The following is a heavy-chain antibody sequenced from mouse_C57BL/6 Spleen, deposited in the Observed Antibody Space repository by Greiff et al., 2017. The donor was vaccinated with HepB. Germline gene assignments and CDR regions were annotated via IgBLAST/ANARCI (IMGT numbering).Heavy chain of an antibody. V-gene: IGHV2-2*01. Sequence: VKLQESGPGLVQPSQSLSITCTVSGFSLTSYGVPWVRQSPGNGLEWLGVIWSGGSTDDNAAFISRLSISKDNSKSQVFFKMNSLQADDTAIYYCASSYYYGSSLFAYWGQGTLVTVSA. D-gene: IGHD1-1*01. CDR1: GFSLTSYG. J-gene: IGHJ3*01. CDR2: IWSGGST. CDR3: ASSYYYGSSLFAY.